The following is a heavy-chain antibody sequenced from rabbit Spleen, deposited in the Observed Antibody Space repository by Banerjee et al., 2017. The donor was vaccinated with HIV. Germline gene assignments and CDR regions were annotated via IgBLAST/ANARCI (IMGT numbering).Heavy chain of an antibody. CDR1: GFSFSNKAV. J-gene: IGHJ4*01. CDR3: ARDLYDVIGWNFGW. Sequence: QEQLVESGGGLVRPEGSLKLSCTASGFSFSNKAVMCWVRQAPGKGLQWIACINAVTGKAVYATWAKGRFTFSKTSSTTVTLQMTSLTAADTATYFCARDLYDVIGWNFGWWGPGTLVTVS. V-gene: IGHV1S45*01. D-gene: IGHD2-1*01. CDR2: INAVTGKA.